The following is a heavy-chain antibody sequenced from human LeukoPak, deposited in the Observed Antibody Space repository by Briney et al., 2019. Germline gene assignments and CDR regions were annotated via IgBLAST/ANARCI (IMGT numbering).Heavy chain of an antibody. CDR1: GFTFSSYS. D-gene: IGHD3-22*01. J-gene: IGHJ1*01. CDR2: ISWNSGSI. V-gene: IGHV3-9*01. Sequence: GGSLRLSCAASGFTFSSYSMTWVRQAPGKGLEWVSGISWNSGSIGYADSVKGRFTISRDNAKNSLYLQMNSLRAEDTALYYCAKVSYDSSGYYYEYFQHWGQGTLVTVSS. CDR3: AKVSYDSSGYYYEYFQH.